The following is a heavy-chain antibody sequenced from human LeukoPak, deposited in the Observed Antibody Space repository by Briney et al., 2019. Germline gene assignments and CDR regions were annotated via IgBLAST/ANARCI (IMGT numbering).Heavy chain of an antibody. V-gene: IGHV1-18*01. Sequence: ASVKVSCKASGCTFTSYGISWVRQPPGQGLEWMGWINAYNGNTNYAQKLQGRVTMTTDTSTSTAYMELRSLRSDDTAVYYCAREQVAGTGWFDPWGRGTLVTVSS. CDR1: GCTFTSYG. CDR3: AREQVAGTGWFDP. CDR2: INAYNGNT. J-gene: IGHJ5*02. D-gene: IGHD6-19*01.